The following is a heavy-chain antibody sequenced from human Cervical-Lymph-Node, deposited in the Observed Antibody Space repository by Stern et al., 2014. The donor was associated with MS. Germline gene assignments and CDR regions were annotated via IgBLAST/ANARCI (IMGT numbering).Heavy chain of an antibody. CDR1: GGSNSSYY. D-gene: IGHD3-22*01. V-gene: IGHV4-59*03. CDR3: SSSGYKGVEDYFDY. J-gene: IGHJ4*02. Sequence: QVQLQESGPGLVKPSETLSLTCTVSGGSNSSYYWSWSRQAPGKGLEWLGNTYYRGNTNYNPSLKSRVSISVDTSKNQFSLKLRSVTAADTAVYYCSSSGYKGVEDYFDYWGQGALVTVPS. CDR2: TYYRGNT.